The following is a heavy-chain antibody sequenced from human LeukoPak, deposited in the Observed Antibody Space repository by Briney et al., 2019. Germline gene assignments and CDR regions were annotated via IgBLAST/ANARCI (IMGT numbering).Heavy chain of an antibody. CDR3: AKILGSGHYFDY. Sequence: GGSLRLSCAASGFTFSIYATSWVRQAPGKGLEWVSFIGSSGGSTYYADSVKGRFTISRDNSKNTLYMQMNSLRAEDTAVYYCAKILGSGHYFDYWGQGTQVTVSS. CDR2: IGSSGGST. D-gene: IGHD3-3*01. V-gene: IGHV3-23*01. CDR1: GFTFSIYA. J-gene: IGHJ4*02.